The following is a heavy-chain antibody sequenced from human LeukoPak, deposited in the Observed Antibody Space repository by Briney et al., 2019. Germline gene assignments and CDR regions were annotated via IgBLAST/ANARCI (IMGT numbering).Heavy chain of an antibody. V-gene: IGHV1-46*01. J-gene: IGHJ6*02. CDR2: INPSGGST. D-gene: IGHD2-2*01. CDR1: GYTFTSYY. CDR3: ARDGHCSSTSCPRPGMDV. Sequence: ASVTVSCTASGYTFTSYYMHWVRQAPGQGLEWMGIINPSGGSTSYAQKFQGRVTMTRDTSTSTVYMELSSLRSEDTAVYYCARDGHCSSTSCPRPGMDVWGQGTTVTVSS.